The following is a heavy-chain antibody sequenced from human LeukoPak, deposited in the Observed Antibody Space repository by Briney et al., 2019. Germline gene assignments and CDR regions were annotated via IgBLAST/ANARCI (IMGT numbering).Heavy chain of an antibody. J-gene: IGHJ2*01. Sequence: SETLSLTCTVSGGSISSSSYYWGWIRQPPGKGLEWIGSIYYSGSTYYNPSLKSRVTISVDTSKNQFSLKLSSVTAADTAVYYCARGQVIVVVPAAKGPLWYFDLWGRGTLVTVSS. CDR2: IYYSGST. CDR3: ARGQVIVVVPAAKGPLWYFDL. V-gene: IGHV4-39*01. CDR1: GGSISSSSYY. D-gene: IGHD2-2*01.